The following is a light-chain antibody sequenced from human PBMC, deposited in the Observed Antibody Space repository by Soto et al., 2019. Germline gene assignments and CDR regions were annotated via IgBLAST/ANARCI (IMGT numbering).Light chain of an antibody. Sequence: EVVMTQSPATLSVSPGERATLSCRASQSVSSNLVWYQQKPGQAPRLLIYAASTRATGIPARFSGSGSGTEFTLTINSLQSEDFAVYYCQQYNDWVTFGGGTKVDIK. CDR3: QQYNDWVT. CDR2: AAS. V-gene: IGKV3-15*01. CDR1: QSVSSN. J-gene: IGKJ4*01.